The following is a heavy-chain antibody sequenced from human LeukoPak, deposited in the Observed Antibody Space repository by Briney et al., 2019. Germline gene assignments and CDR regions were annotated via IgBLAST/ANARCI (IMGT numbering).Heavy chain of an antibody. V-gene: IGHV1-2*06. D-gene: IGHD1-20*01. CDR3: ARVPNWTYYYYYYIDV. Sequence: GASVKVSCKASGYTFTGYYMHWVRQAPGQGLEWMGRINPNSGGTNYAQKFQGRVTMTRDTSISTAYMELSSLRSEDTAVYYYARVPNWTYYYYYYIDVWGKGPTVSVSS. J-gene: IGHJ6*03. CDR1: GYTFTGYY. CDR2: INPNSGGT.